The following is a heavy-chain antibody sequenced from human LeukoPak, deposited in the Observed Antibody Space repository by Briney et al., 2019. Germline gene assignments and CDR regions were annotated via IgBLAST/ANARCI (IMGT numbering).Heavy chain of an antibody. D-gene: IGHD1-26*01. CDR3: AKDSVGAPSWGAFDI. CDR2: ISGSGGST. Sequence: GGSLRLSCAASGFTFSSYAMSWVRQAPGKGLEWVSAISGSGGSTYYADSVKGRFTTSRDNSKNTLYLQMNSLRAEDTAVYYCAKDSVGAPSWGAFDIWGQGTMVTVSS. V-gene: IGHV3-23*01. J-gene: IGHJ3*02. CDR1: GFTFSSYA.